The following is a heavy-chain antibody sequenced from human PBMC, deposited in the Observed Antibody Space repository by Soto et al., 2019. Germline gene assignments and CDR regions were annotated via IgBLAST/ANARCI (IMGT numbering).Heavy chain of an antibody. D-gene: IGHD4-17*01. J-gene: IGHJ4*02. CDR1: GFTFSSYG. CDR2: ISYDGSNK. CDR3: ARPLTTVTTDSTIFDY. V-gene: IGHV3-30*03. Sequence: GGSLRLSCAASGFTFSSYGMHWVRQAPGKGLEWVAVISYDGSNKYYADSVKGRFTISRDNSKNTLYLQMNSLRAEDTAVYYCARPLTTVTTDSTIFDYWGQGTLVPVSS.